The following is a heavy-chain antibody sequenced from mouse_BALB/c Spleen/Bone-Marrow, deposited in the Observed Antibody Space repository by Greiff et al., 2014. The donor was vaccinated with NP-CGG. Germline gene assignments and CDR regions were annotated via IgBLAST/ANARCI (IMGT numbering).Heavy chain of an antibody. D-gene: IGHD1-3*01. CDR1: GCSITSDYA. J-gene: IGHJ3*01. CDR3: AGEDNYAFAY. Sequence: VQLQQSGPGLVKPSQSLSLTCTVPGCSITSDYAWNWIRQFPGDKLEWMGYINYSGFTTYNPSLKSRISIIRDTSKNQFFLQLNSVTTEDTATYYCAGEDNYAFAYWGQGTLVTVSA. CDR2: INYSGFT. V-gene: IGHV3-2*02.